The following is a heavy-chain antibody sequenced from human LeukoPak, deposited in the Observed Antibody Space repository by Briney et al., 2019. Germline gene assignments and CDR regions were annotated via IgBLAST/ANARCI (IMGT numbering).Heavy chain of an antibody. D-gene: IGHD2-2*01. CDR2: IYTSGST. CDR3: ASRGTSWGPDAFDI. Sequence: SGTLSLTCTVSGVSISSYYWSWIRQPAGKGLEWIGRIYTSGSTNYNPSLKSRVTMSVDTSKNQFSLKLSSVTAADTAVYYCASRGTSWGPDAFDIWGQGTMVTVSS. V-gene: IGHV4-4*07. J-gene: IGHJ3*02. CDR1: GVSISSYY.